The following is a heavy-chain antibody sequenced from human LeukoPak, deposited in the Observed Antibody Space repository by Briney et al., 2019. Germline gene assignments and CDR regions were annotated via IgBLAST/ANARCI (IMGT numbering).Heavy chain of an antibody. Sequence: ASVKVSCKASGYTFTSYDINWVRQATGQGLEWMGWMNPNSGNTGYAQKFQGRVTMTRNTSISTAYMELSSLRSEDTAVYYCARGRITMVRGVIIPLDYWGQGTLVTVSS. CDR3: ARGRITMVRGVIIPLDY. J-gene: IGHJ4*02. CDR1: GYTFTSYD. CDR2: MNPNSGNT. D-gene: IGHD3-10*01. V-gene: IGHV1-8*01.